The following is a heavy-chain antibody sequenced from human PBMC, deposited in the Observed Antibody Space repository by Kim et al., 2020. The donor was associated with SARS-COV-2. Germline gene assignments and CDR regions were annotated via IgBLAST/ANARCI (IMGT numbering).Heavy chain of an antibody. CDR2: INAGNGNT. D-gene: IGHD3-22*01. CDR1: GYTFTSYA. V-gene: IGHV1-3*01. J-gene: IGHJ3*02. Sequence: ASVKVSCKASGYTFTSYAMHWVRQAPGQRLEWMGWINAGNGNTKYSQKFQGSVTITRDTSASTAYMELSSLRSEDTAVYYCASQSIYYDSSGYFDPDAFDIWGQGTMVTVSS. CDR3: ASQSIYYDSSGYFDPDAFDI.